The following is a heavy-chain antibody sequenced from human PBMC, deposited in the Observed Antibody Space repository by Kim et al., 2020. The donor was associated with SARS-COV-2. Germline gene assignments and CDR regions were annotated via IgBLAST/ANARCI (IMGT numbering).Heavy chain of an antibody. D-gene: IGHD3-9*01. CDR2: ISSSGSTI. V-gene: IGHV3-48*03. CDR1: GFTFSSYE. Sequence: GGSLRLSCAASGFTFSSYEMNWVRQAPGKGLEWVSYISSSGSTIYYADSVKGRFTISRDNAKNSLYLQMNSLRAEDTAVYYCARRTPPGVMRYFDEEGFDYWGQGTLVTVSS. J-gene: IGHJ4*02. CDR3: ARRTPPGVMRYFDEEGFDY.